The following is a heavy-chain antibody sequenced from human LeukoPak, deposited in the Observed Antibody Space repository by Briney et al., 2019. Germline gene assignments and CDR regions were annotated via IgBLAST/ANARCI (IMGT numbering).Heavy chain of an antibody. Sequence: GGSLRLSCAASGFTFTNYWMIWVRQAPGKGLEWVANTNEDGSKKYYVGSVEGRFTISRDNAKNSVFLQMNSLRADDTAMYYCASSSYSCSSSWGQGTLVTVSS. V-gene: IGHV3-7*01. D-gene: IGHD3-10*01. J-gene: IGHJ5*02. CDR1: GFTFTNYW. CDR3: ASSSYSCSSS. CDR2: TNEDGSKK.